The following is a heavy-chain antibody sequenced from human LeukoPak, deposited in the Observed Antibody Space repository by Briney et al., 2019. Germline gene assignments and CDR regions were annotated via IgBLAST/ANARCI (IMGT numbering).Heavy chain of an antibody. D-gene: IGHD6-13*01. CDR3: ARLGNIAAAGSFDY. CDR1: GGSISSSSYY. Sequence: SETLSLTCTVSGGSISSSSYYWGWIRQPPGKGLEWIGSIYYSGSTYYNPSLKSRVTISVDTSKNQFSLKLSSVTAADTAVYYCARLGNIAAAGSFDYWGQGTLVTVSS. V-gene: IGHV4-39*01. J-gene: IGHJ4*02. CDR2: IYYSGST.